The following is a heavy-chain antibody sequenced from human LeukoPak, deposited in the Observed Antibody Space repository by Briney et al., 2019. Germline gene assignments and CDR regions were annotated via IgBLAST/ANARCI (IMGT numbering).Heavy chain of an antibody. CDR3: AKGYCSGGSARGCCAFDI. D-gene: IGHD2-15*01. Sequence: PGGSLRLSCAASGFTFSSYAMSWVRQAPGKGLEWVSAISGSGGSTYYADSVKGRFTISRDNSKNTLYLQMNSLRAEDTAVYYCAKGYCSGGSARGCCAFDIWGQGTMVTVSS. CDR1: GFTFSSYA. V-gene: IGHV3-23*01. J-gene: IGHJ3*02. CDR2: ISGSGGST.